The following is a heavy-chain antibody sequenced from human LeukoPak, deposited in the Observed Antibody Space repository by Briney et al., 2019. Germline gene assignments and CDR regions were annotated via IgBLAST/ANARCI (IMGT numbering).Heavy chain of an antibody. CDR2: IYPGDSDT. J-gene: IGHJ4*02. V-gene: IGHV5-51*01. D-gene: IGHD6-13*01. CDR3: ARHPMYSSSWYHPDVLFDY. Sequence: GESLKISCKGSGYSFTSYWIGWVRQMPGKGLEWMGIIYPGDSDTRYSPSFQGQVTISADKSISTAYLQWSSLKASDTAMYYCARHPMYSSSWYHPDVLFDYWGQGTLVTVSS. CDR1: GYSFTSYW.